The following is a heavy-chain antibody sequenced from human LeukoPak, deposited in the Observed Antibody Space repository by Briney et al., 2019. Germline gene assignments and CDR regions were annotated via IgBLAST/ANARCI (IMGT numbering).Heavy chain of an antibody. CDR3: ARDCSSGWYPNYYFDY. CDR2: IKQDGSEK. CDR1: GFTFSSYW. V-gene: IGHV3-7*01. J-gene: IGHJ4*02. D-gene: IGHD6-19*01. Sequence: GGSLRLSCAASGFTFSSYWMSWVRQAPGKGLEWVANIKQDGSEKYYVDSVKGRFTISRDNAKNSLYLQMNSLRAEDTAVYYCARDCSSGWYPNYYFDYWGQGTLDTVSS.